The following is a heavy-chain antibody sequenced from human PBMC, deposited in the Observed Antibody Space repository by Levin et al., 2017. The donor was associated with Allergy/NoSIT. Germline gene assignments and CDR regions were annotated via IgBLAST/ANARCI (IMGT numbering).Heavy chain of an antibody. CDR1: GYTFTGYY. CDR3: ASGAIAAGLDY. CDR2: INPNSGGT. Sequence: GESLKISCKASGYTFTGYYMHWVRQAPGQGLEWMGRINPNSGGTNYAQKFQGRVTMTRDTSISTAYMELSRLRSDDTAVYYCASGAIAAGLDYWGQGTLVTVSS. J-gene: IGHJ4*02. D-gene: IGHD6-13*01. V-gene: IGHV1-2*06.